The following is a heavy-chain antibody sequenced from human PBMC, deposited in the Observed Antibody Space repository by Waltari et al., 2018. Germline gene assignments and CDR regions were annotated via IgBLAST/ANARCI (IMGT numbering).Heavy chain of an antibody. CDR1: GGSISSYY. Sequence: QVQLQESGPGLVKPSETLSLTCTVSGGSISSYYWSWIRQPPGKGLEWIGYIYYSGSTNYIPSLKSRVTISVDTSKNQFSLKLSSVTAADTAVYYCARTRSQYDFGYYYYYMDVWGKGTTVTISS. V-gene: IGHV4-59*01. CDR3: ARTRSQYDFGYYYYYMDV. D-gene: IGHD3-3*01. J-gene: IGHJ6*03. CDR2: IYYSGST.